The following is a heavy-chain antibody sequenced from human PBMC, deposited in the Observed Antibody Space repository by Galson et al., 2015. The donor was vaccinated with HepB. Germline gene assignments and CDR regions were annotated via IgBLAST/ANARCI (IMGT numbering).Heavy chain of an antibody. V-gene: IGHV3-30-3*01. CDR1: GFTFSSYA. CDR2: ISYDGSNK. D-gene: IGHD3-3*01. CDR3: ARDRRYDFWSGQGGPFDY. Sequence: SLRLSCAASGFTFSSYAMHWVRQAPGKGLEWVAVISYDGSNKYYADSVKGRFTISRDNSKNTLYLQMNSLRAEDTAVYYCARDRRYDFWSGQGGPFDYWGQGTLVTVSS. J-gene: IGHJ4*02.